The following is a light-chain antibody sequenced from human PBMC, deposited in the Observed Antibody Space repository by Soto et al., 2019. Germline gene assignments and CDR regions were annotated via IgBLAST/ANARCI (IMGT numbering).Light chain of an antibody. Sequence: QSALTQPASVSGSPGQSITISCAGTMRDVGAYNLVSWYQQHPGRAPQLIIYEVRNRPSGISFRFSGSKSCNTASLTISGLQAEDEADYYCSSYTSKSSLIFGGGTKLTVL. CDR1: MRDVGAYNL. V-gene: IGLV2-14*01. CDR2: EVR. CDR3: SSYTSKSSLI. J-gene: IGLJ2*01.